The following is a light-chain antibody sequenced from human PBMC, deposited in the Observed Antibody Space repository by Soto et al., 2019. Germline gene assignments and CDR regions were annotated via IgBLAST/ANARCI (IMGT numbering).Light chain of an antibody. CDR1: SSDVGAYNY. Sequence: QSALTQPASGSGSPGQSIAISCTGTSSDVGAYNYVSWYQQPPGKAPKLMIYDVSNRPSGVSDRCSGSKSGNTASLTISGLQTEDEADYYCQSYTTTSTNVFGTGTQLTVL. CDR3: QSYTTTSTNV. J-gene: IGLJ1*01. V-gene: IGLV2-14*01. CDR2: DVS.